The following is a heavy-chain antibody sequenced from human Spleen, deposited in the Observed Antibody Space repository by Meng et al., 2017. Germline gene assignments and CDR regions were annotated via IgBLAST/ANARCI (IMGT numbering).Heavy chain of an antibody. CDR2: INPNAGKP. D-gene: IGHD1-26*01. V-gene: IGHV7-4-1*02. Sequence: GEVVESWVELKKPGGFVKVSCKASGFSFPNNAMSWVRQAPGQGLEWVGWINPNAGKPTSAQAFTGRFVFSSDTAVSKTYLQISIRRAEDTAVDYCARAQWDKRSFDYWGQGTLVTVSS. J-gene: IGHJ4*02. CDR3: ARAQWDKRSFDY. CDR1: GFSFPNNA.